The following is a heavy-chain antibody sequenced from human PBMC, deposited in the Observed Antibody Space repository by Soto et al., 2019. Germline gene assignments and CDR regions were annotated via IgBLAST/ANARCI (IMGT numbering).Heavy chain of an antibody. D-gene: IGHD5-12*01. Sequence: EVQLLESGGGLVQPGGSLRLSCAASGFTFSSYAMSWVRQAPGKGLKWVSAISGSGGSTYYADSVKGWFTISRDNSKNTMYLQMNSLRAEDTAVYYCAKDRSEGGGYDAFDIWGQGTMVTVSS. CDR1: GFTFSSYA. J-gene: IGHJ3*02. CDR2: ISGSGGST. V-gene: IGHV3-23*01. CDR3: AKDRSEGGGYDAFDI.